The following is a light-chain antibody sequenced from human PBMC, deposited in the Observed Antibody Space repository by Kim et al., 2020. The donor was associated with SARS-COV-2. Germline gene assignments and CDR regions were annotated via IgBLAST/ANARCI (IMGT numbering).Light chain of an antibody. Sequence: YELTQPPSLSVSPGQTATITCSGNDLSYKYVCWYQQRSGQSPVLLIYHDDNRPSGIPERFSGSNSGNTATLTISGTQTLDEAAYFCQAWDTNTVFFGGGTQLTVL. V-gene: IGLV3-1*01. CDR1: DLSYKY. CDR3: QAWDTNTVF. J-gene: IGLJ2*01. CDR2: HDD.